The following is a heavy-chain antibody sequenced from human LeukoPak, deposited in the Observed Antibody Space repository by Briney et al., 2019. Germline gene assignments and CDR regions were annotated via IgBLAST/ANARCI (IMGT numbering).Heavy chain of an antibody. CDR3: ARVFRQWLVRNAFDI. J-gene: IGHJ3*02. D-gene: IGHD6-19*01. V-gene: IGHV1-2*02. CDR1: GYTFTGYY. Sequence: ASVKVSCKASGYTFTGYYMHWVRQAPGQGLEWTGWINPNSGGTNYAQKFQGRVTMTRDTSISTAYMELSRLRSDDTAVYYCARVFRQWLVRNAFDIWGQGTMVTVSS. CDR2: INPNSGGT.